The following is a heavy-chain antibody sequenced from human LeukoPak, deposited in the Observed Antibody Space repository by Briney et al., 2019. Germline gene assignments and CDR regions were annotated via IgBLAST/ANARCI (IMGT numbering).Heavy chain of an antibody. Sequence: ASVKVSCKASGYTFTSYGISWVRQAPGQGLEWMGWISAYNGNTNYAQKLQGRVTMTTDTSTSTAYMELRSLRSDDTAVYYCARAEIDYYGSGSYSIRFDPWGQGTLVTVSP. CDR2: ISAYNGNT. V-gene: IGHV1-18*01. CDR3: ARAEIDYYGSGSYSIRFDP. J-gene: IGHJ5*02. CDR1: GYTFTSYG. D-gene: IGHD3-10*01.